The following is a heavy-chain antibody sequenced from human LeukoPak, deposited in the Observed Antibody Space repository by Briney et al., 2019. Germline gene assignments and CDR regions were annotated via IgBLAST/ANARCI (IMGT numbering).Heavy chain of an antibody. Sequence: SVKVSCKASGGTFSSYAISWVRQAPGQGLEWMGGIIPIFGTANYAQKFQGRVTITADKSTSTAYMELSSLRSEDTAVYYCAATGYSSGRYYFDYWGQGTLVTVSS. J-gene: IGHJ4*02. V-gene: IGHV1-69*06. CDR3: AATGYSSGRYYFDY. D-gene: IGHD6-19*01. CDR2: IIPIFGTA. CDR1: GGTFSSYA.